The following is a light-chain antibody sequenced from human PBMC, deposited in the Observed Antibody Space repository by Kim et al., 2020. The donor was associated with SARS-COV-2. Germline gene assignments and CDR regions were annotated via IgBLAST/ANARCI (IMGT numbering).Light chain of an antibody. Sequence: DVVMTQSPLSLPVTLGQPASISCRSSQSLVYSNGNTYLNWFHQRPGQSPRRLIYQVSNRDSGVPDRFSGSGSGTDFTLTISMVEAEDVGIYYCMQGSHWPPYTFGQGTKLEI. CDR2: QVS. CDR1: QSLVYSNGNTY. V-gene: IGKV2-30*01. J-gene: IGKJ2*01. CDR3: MQGSHWPPYT.